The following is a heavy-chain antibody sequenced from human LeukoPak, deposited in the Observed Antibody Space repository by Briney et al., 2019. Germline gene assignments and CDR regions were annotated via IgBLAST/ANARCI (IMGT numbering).Heavy chain of an antibody. D-gene: IGHD2-2*01. CDR1: GGSISSYY. CDR2: IYTSGST. Sequence: PSETLSLTCTVSGGSISSYYWSWIRQPPGKGLEWIGYIYTSGSTNYNPSLKSRVTITVDTSKNQFSLKLSSVTAADTAVYYCARKGCSSTSCYGPYMDVWGKGTTVTVPS. CDR3: ARKGCSSTSCYGPYMDV. J-gene: IGHJ6*03. V-gene: IGHV4-4*09.